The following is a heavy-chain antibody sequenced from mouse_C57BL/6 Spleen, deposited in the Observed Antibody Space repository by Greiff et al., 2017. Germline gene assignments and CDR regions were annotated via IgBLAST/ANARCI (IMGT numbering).Heavy chain of an antibody. CDR3: ARFYGSSPYWYFDV. J-gene: IGHJ1*03. Sequence: VQLKQPGAELVRPGTSVKLSCKASGYTFTSYWMHWVKQRPGQGLEWIGVIDPSDSYTNYNQKFKGKATLTVDTSSSTAYMQLSSLTSEDSAVYYCARFYGSSPYWYFDVWGTGTTVTVSS. V-gene: IGHV1-59*01. CDR1: GYTFTSYW. D-gene: IGHD1-1*01. CDR2: IDPSDSYT.